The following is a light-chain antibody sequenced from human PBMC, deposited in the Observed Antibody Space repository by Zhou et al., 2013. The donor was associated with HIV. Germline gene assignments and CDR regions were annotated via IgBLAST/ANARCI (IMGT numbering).Light chain of an antibody. V-gene: IGKV2-30*02. CDR1: QSLVHSDGNTY. Sequence: DVVMTQSPLSLPVTLGQPASISCRSSQSLVHSDGNTYLSWFQQRPGQSPRHLIYKVSNRDSGVPDRFSGSGSGTDFTLKISRVEAEDVGFYYCMQGTHWPFTFGPGTKVDIK. CDR2: KVS. J-gene: IGKJ3*01. CDR3: MQGTHWPFT.